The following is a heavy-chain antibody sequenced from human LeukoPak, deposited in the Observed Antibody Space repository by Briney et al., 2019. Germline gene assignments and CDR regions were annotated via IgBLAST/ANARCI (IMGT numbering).Heavy chain of an antibody. CDR1: GYSFANYW. CDR2: IFPGDSDT. V-gene: IGHV5-51*01. CDR3: XXXXXLYSGSYYPFDY. D-gene: IGHD1-26*01. J-gene: IGHJ4*02. Sequence: KXFGYSFANYWIGWVRQMPGKGLEWMGIIFPGDSDTRDSPSFQGQVTISADKSISTSYLQWSSLKASDTARYYCXXXXXLYSGSYYPFDYWGQGTLVTVSS.